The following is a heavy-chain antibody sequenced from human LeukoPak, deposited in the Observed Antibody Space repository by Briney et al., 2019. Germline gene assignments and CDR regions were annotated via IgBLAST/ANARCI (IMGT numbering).Heavy chain of an antibody. Sequence: ASVKVSXKASGYTFTSYGISWVRQAPGQGLEWIGIINPSGGSTSYAQKFQGRVTMTRDTSTSTVYMELSSLRSEDTAVYYCARFNRLKQGDYWGQGTLVTVSS. D-gene: IGHD1-14*01. CDR3: ARFNRLKQGDY. CDR2: INPSGGST. CDR1: GYTFTSYG. V-gene: IGHV1-46*03. J-gene: IGHJ4*02.